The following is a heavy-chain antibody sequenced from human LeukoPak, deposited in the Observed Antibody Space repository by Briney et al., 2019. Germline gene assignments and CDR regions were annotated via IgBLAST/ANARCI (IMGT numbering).Heavy chain of an antibody. D-gene: IGHD3-10*01. CDR3: VKDTQTFFYGSGSYFSGFDS. J-gene: IGHJ4*02. V-gene: IGHV3-21*01. Sequence: GGSLRLSCAASGFTFSSYSMNWVRQAPGKGLEWVSSISSSSSYIYYADSVKGRFTISRDFPKNTLYLQMNNLRAEDTAVYYCVKDTQTFFYGSGSYFSGFDSWGQGTLVTVSP. CDR1: GFTFSSYS. CDR2: ISSSSSYI.